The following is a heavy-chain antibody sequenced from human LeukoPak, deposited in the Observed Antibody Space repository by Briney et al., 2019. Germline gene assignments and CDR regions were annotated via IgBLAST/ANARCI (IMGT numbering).Heavy chain of an antibody. CDR2: IHYSGST. V-gene: IGHV4-39*01. D-gene: IGHD6-19*01. J-gene: IGHJ4*02. CDR1: GGSIDNSHYY. CDR3: VRLASGLIDY. Sequence: PSETLSLTCTVSGGSIDNSHYYWGWIRQPTGEGLEWIASIHYSGSTHYNPSLKSRVTISVDTSKNQFSLKLSSVTAGDTAVYYCVRLASGLIDYWGQGTLVTVSS.